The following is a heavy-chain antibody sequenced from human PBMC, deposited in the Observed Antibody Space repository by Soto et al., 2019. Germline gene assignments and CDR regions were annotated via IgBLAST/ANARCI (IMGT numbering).Heavy chain of an antibody. J-gene: IGHJ4*02. V-gene: IGHV7-4-1*01. D-gene: IGHD2-15*01. CDR2: INTNTGNP. CDR3: ARGWSGYCSGGRCYYDF. CDR1: GYTFTTYS. Sequence: QVQLVQSGSELKNPGASVKVSCKASGYTFTTYSIHWLRQAPGQGLEWMGWINTNTGNPTYAQGFTGRLVFSLDTFFRTAHVQSVCLKTEDTCVYYCARGWSGYCSGGRCYYDFWGQGTLVTLA.